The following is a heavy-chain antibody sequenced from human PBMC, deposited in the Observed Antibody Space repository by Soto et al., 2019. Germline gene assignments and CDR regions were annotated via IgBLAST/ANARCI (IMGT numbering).Heavy chain of an antibody. V-gene: IGHV4-34*01. CDR3: ARTKPYGRRFDY. Sequence: QVQLQQWGAGLLKPSETLSLTCAVYGGSFSGYYWSWIRQPPGKGLEWIGEINHSGSTHYNPSLKSRVTISVDTSKNQFSLKLSSVTAADTAVYYCARTKPYGRRFDYWGQGTLVTVSS. J-gene: IGHJ4*02. CDR2: INHSGST. CDR1: GGSFSGYY. D-gene: IGHD4-17*01.